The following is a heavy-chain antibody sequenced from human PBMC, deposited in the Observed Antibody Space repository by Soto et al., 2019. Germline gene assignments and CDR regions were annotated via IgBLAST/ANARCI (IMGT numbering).Heavy chain of an antibody. CDR1: GGYIRSGGYY. D-gene: IGHD6-6*01. Sequence: SETHSLTCPVSGGYIRSGGYYWSWIRQHPGKGLEWIGYIYYSGSTYYNPSLKSRVTISVDTSKNQFSLKLSSVTAADTAVYYCARDVGSSRVNWFDPWGQGTLVTVSS. V-gene: IGHV4-31*03. CDR3: ARDVGSSRVNWFDP. CDR2: IYYSGST. J-gene: IGHJ5*02.